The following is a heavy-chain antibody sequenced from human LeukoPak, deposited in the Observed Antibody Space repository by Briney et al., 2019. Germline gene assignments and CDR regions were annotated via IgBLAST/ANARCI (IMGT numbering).Heavy chain of an antibody. V-gene: IGHV3-74*01. Sequence: PGGSLRLSCAVSGFTFTTYWMHWVRQGPGKGLVWVSRINTDGSSRSYADSVKGRFTISRDNSENTLYLQMNGLRAEDTAVYYCAKHMTSVTTNFEHWGQGTLVTSSS. CDR1: GFTFTTYW. J-gene: IGHJ4*02. CDR3: AKHMTSVTTNFEH. D-gene: IGHD4-17*01. CDR2: INTDGSSR.